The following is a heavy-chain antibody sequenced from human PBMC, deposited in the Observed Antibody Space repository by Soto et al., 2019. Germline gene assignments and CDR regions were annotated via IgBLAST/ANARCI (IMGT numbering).Heavy chain of an antibody. V-gene: IGHV4-34*01. CDR3: ARRGQYYYYGMDV. Sequence: QVQLQQWGAGLLKPSETLSLTCAVYGGSFSGYYWSWIRQPPGKGLGWIGEINHSGSTNYNPSLKSRVTISVDTSKNQFSLKLSSVTAADTAVYYCARRGQYYYYGMDVWGQGTTVTVSS. CDR2: INHSGST. J-gene: IGHJ6*02. CDR1: GGSFSGYY.